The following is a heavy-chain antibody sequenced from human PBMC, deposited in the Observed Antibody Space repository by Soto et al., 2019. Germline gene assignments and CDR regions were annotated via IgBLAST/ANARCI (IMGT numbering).Heavy chain of an antibody. Sequence: QVQLQESGPGLVKPSQTLSLTCTVSGGSISSGGYYWTWIRQHPGKGLEWIGYINYSGRTYYTPSLRRRVTISVDTSKNQFALKLSSVTAGDTAVYYFARSVFPWGQGTLVTVSS. CDR3: ARSVFP. CDR2: INYSGRT. V-gene: IGHV4-31*03. J-gene: IGHJ5*02. CDR1: GGSISSGGYY.